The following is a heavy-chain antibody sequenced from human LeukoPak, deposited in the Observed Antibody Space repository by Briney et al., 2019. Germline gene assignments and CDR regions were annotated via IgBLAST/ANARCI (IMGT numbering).Heavy chain of an antibody. CDR2: ISSSGST. CDR1: GGSFSGYY. V-gene: IGHV4-59*10. CDR3: ARSDILTGYQFDY. D-gene: IGHD3-9*01. J-gene: IGHJ4*02. Sequence: SESLSLTCAVYGGSFSGYYWSWIRQPAGKGLEWIGRISSSGSTNYNPSLKSRVTISVDTSKNQFSLKLSSVTAADTAVYYCARSDILTGYQFDYWGQGTLVTVSS.